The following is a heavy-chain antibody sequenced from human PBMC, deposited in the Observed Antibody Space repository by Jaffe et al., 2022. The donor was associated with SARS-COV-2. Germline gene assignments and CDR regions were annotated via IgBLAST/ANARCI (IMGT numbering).Heavy chain of an antibody. V-gene: IGHV4-61*02. D-gene: IGHD3-16*02. CDR1: GGSISSSAYY. J-gene: IGHJ4*02. CDR3: ARDLSD. Sequence: QVQLQESGPGLVKPSQTLSLTCTVSGGSISSSAYYWTWLRQPAGKGLEWIGRVYPSGKTNYNPSLTSRVTISLDTSKNQFSLKLSSVTAADTAVYYCARDLSDCGQGTLVTVSS. CDR2: VYPSGKT.